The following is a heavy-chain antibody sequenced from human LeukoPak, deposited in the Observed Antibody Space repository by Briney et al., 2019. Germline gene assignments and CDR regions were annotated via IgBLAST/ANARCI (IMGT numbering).Heavy chain of an antibody. CDR2: IRFGGSNK. CDR1: GFIFSSYG. V-gene: IGHV3-30*02. D-gene: IGHD3-10*01. CDR3: AKDRRGTVVRGPIMQTRDYYFEY. J-gene: IGHJ4*02. Sequence: GGSLRLSCAASGFIFSSYGMHWVRQAPGKGLEWVAFIRFGGSNKYYADSVKGRFTISRDNSKNTLYLQMNSLRAEDTAVYYCAKDRRGTVVRGPIMQTRDYYFEYWGQGTLVTVSS.